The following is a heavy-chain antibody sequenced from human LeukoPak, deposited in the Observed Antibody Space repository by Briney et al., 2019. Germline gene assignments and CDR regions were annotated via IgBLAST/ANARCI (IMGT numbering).Heavy chain of an antibody. CDR1: GGPFRDYS. J-gene: IGHJ4*02. D-gene: IGHD4-17*01. Sequence: SETLSLTCAVYGGPFRDYSWSWIRQSPGKGLEWIGEINQFGSTKDNPSLKSRVTISVDTSKEQFSLKLRSVTAADTAVYYCVKYGDNAGAYWGQGTLVTVSS. V-gene: IGHV4-34*01. CDR2: INQFGST. CDR3: VKYGDNAGAY.